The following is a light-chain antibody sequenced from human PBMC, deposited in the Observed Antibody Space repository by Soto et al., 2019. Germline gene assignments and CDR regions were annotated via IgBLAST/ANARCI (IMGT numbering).Light chain of an antibody. CDR1: QSISTW. J-gene: IGKJ1*01. V-gene: IGKV1-5*03. Sequence: DIQMTQSPSTLSASVGDRVTITCRANQSISTWLAWYQQEPGKAPKLLIYKASHLDSGVPSRFSGSGSGTEFTLTISSLQPDDFATYYCQRYNSYSRTLGQGTKVEIK. CDR3: QRYNSYSRT. CDR2: KAS.